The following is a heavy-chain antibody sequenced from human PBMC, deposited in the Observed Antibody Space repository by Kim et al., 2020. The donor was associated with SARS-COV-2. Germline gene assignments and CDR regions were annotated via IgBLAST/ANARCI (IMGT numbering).Heavy chain of an antibody. Sequence: ADSVKGRFTISRDDSQNTLSLQMNCLRVDDTSVYFCAKPRLFDEFHFESWGRGTLVTVSS. CDR3: AKPRLFDEFHFES. J-gene: IGHJ4*02. V-gene: IGHV3-30*02. D-gene: IGHD3-9*01.